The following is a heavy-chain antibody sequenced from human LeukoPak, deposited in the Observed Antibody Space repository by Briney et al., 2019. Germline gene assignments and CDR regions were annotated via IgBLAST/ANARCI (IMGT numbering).Heavy chain of an antibody. CDR1: GFTFSDYY. Sequence: GGPLRLSCAASGFTFSDYYMSWIRQAPGKGLEWVSYISSSGSTIYYADSVKGRFTISRDNAKNSLYLQMNSLRAEDTAVYYCARDRHQLLFNPLDYWGQGTLVTVSS. V-gene: IGHV3-11*04. CDR3: ARDRHQLLFNPLDY. D-gene: IGHD2-2*01. CDR2: ISSSGSTI. J-gene: IGHJ4*02.